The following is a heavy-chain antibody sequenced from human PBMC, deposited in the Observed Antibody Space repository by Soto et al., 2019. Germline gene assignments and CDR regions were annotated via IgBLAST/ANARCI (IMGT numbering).Heavy chain of an antibody. V-gene: IGHV3-30-3*01. J-gene: IGHJ6*02. CDR2: ISYDGSNK. Sequence: GGSLRLSCAASGFTFSSYAMHWVRQAPGKGLEWVAVISYDGSNKYYADSVKGRFTISRDNSKNTLYLQMNSLRAEDTAVYYCAREGNYYGMDVWGQGTTVTVSS. CDR1: GFTFSSYA. CDR3: AREGNYYGMDV.